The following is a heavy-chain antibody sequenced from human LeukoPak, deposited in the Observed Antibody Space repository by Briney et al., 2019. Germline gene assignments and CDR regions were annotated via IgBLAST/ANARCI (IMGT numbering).Heavy chain of an antibody. CDR3: AKGMYYYDSSGYFVFDS. D-gene: IGHD3-22*01. V-gene: IGHV3-23*01. J-gene: IGHJ4*02. Sequence: GGSLRLSCAASGFTFSSYAMSWVRQAPGKGLEWVSAISGSGGSTYYADSVKGRFTISSDNSKNTLYLQMNSLRAEDTAVYYCAKGMYYYDSSGYFVFDSWGQGTLVTVSS. CDR1: GFTFSSYA. CDR2: ISGSGGST.